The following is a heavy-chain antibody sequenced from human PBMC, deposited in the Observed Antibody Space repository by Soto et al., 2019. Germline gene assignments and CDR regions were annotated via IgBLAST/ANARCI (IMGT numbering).Heavy chain of an antibody. J-gene: IGHJ4*02. V-gene: IGHV3-30*19. CDR2: ISYDGSNN. D-gene: IGHD1-26*01. CDR3: ARDFGSLGATIDY. CDR1: GFNFRNHG. Sequence: GGSLRLSCAASGFNFRNHGMHWVRQAPGKGLEWVAVISYDGSNNYYADSVKGRFTISRDNSKNTLYLQMNSLRAEDTAVYYCARDFGSLGATIDYWGQGTLVTVSS.